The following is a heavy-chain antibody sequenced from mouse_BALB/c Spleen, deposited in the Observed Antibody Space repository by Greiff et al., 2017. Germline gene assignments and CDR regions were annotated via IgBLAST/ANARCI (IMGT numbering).Heavy chain of an antibody. D-gene: IGHD1-1*01. Sequence: EVKLVESGGGLVKPGGSLKLSCAASGFTFSSYAMSWVRQTPEKRLEWVASISSGGSTYYPDSVKGRFTISRDNARNILYLQMSSLRSEDTAMDYCAREDYYGTGYFDVWGAGTTVTVSS. CDR2: ISSGGST. CDR3: AREDYYGTGYFDV. J-gene: IGHJ1*01. CDR1: GFTFSSYA. V-gene: IGHV5-6-5*01.